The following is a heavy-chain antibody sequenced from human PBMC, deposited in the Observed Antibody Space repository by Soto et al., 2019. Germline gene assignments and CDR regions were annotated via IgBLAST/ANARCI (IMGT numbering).Heavy chain of an antibody. CDR2: ISSGSSSI. D-gene: IGHD2-15*01. Sequence: EVQLVESGGGLVKPGGSLTLSCAASGFAFRSYNMNWVRQAPGKGLEWVASISSGSSSIYYADSVKGRFTISRDNAKNSLFLQMDSLRAEDSAVYYCASATVVAATFDFWGQGTVVTVSS. J-gene: IGHJ4*02. CDR3: ASATVVAATFDF. V-gene: IGHV3-21*01. CDR1: GFAFRSYN.